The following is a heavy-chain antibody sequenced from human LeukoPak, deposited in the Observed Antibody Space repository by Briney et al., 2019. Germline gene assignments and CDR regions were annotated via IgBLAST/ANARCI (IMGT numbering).Heavy chain of an antibody. D-gene: IGHD5-12*01. CDR1: GFTFSNAW. V-gene: IGHV3-15*01. CDR3: TTILSGYDSDY. Sequence: GGSLRLSCAASGFTFSNAWMSWVRQAPGKGLEWVGRIKSKTDGGTTDYAAPVKGRLTISRDDSKNTLYLQMNSLKTEDTAVYYCTTILSGYDSDYWGQGTLVTVSS. J-gene: IGHJ4*02. CDR2: IKSKTDGGTT.